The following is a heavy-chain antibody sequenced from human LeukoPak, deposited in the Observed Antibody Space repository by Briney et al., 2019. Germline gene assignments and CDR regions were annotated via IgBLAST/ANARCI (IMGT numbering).Heavy chain of an antibody. V-gene: IGHV4-61*09. CDR3: ARASITMVRGSTLNYYYYYMDV. CDR1: GGSISSTSYY. D-gene: IGHD3-10*01. Sequence: PSETLSLTCTVSGGSISSTSYYWSWIRQPAGKGLEWIGHIYTTGSTNYNPSLKSRVTISLDTSKNQFSLKLSSVTAADTAVYYCARASITMVRGSTLNYYYYYMDVWGKGTTVTVSS. J-gene: IGHJ6*03. CDR2: IYTTGST.